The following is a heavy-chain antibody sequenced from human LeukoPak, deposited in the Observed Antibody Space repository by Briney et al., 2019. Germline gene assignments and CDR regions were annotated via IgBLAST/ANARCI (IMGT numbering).Heavy chain of an antibody. CDR1: GFTFSNYW. CDR3: ARGRTMDV. V-gene: IGHV3-7*04. CDR2: IKQDGSEK. J-gene: IGHJ6*02. Sequence: GGSLRLSCAASGFTFSNYWMNSVRQPPGKGLECVANIKQDGSEKYYVDSVKGRFTISRDNAKNSLYMQMNSLRAEDTAVYYCARGRTMDVWGQGTTVTVSS.